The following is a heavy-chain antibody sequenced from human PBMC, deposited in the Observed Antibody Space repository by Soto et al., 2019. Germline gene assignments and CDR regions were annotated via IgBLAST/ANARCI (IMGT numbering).Heavy chain of an antibody. Sequence: GGSLRLSCAASGFTITSYGMHWVRQAPGKGLEWVALIWYDGSNQYYADSVRGRFTISRDTSKNTLYLQMNSLRAEDTAVYLCARGRDPMPTVTEIESWGQGTLVTVSS. V-gene: IGHV3-33*01. CDR1: GFTITSYG. D-gene: IGHD4-17*01. J-gene: IGHJ4*02. CDR2: IWYDGSNQ. CDR3: ARGRDPMPTVTEIES.